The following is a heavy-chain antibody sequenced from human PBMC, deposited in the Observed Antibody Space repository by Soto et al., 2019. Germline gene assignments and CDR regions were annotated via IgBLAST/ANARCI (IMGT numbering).Heavy chain of an antibody. J-gene: IGHJ4*02. V-gene: IGHV3-30*03. Sequence: QVQLVESGGGVVQPGRSLRLSCAASRFTFAAHGMHWLRQAPGKGLEWVAIISFDGRNEYYADSVKGRFTVSRDNSKNTLYLQMNSLTAEDTAVYYCAREGSVRYYFDYWGQGTLVTVSS. D-gene: IGHD1-26*01. CDR1: RFTFAAHG. CDR3: AREGSVRYYFDY. CDR2: ISFDGRNE.